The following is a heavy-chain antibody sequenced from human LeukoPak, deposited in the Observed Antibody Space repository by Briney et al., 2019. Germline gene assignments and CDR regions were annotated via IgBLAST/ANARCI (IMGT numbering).Heavy chain of an antibody. V-gene: IGHV4-34*01. Sequence: SETLSLTSAVYGGSFSGYYWSWISQPPGKGLEWIGEVNDSGSVNCNPSLKNRVPCSVDPSKNQFSRRLRAVAAAATAVYYVARRRVESGASQVSDYWGQGTLVTVSS. J-gene: IGHJ4*02. CDR3: ARRRVESGASQVSDY. CDR2: VNDSGSV. D-gene: IGHD2-15*01. CDR1: GGSFSGYY.